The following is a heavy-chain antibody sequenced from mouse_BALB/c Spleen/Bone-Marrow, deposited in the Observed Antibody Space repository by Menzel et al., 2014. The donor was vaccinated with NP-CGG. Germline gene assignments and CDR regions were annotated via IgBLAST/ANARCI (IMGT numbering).Heavy chain of an antibody. CDR2: ISNGGGST. CDR3: ARHPNYYYGSSWGNYAMDY. Sequence: EVKLVESGGGLVQPGGSLKLSCAASGFTFSSYTMSWVRQTPEKRLEWVAYISNGGGSTHYPDTVKGRFTIFRDNAKNSLYLQMSILKSEDTAMYYGARHPNYYYGSSWGNYAMDYWGQGTSVTVSS. D-gene: IGHD1-1*01. J-gene: IGHJ4*01. V-gene: IGHV5-12-2*01. CDR1: GFTFSSYT.